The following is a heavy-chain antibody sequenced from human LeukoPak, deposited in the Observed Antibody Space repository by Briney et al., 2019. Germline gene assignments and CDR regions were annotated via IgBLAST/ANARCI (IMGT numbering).Heavy chain of an antibody. CDR2: IYYSGST. Sequence: SETLSLTYTVSGGSISSSSYYWGWIRQPPGKGLEWIGSIYYSGSTYYNPSLKSRVTISVDTSKNQFSLKLSSVTAADTAVYYCARKLKYYYMDVWGKGTTVTVSS. D-gene: IGHD6-6*01. CDR3: ARKLKYYYMDV. J-gene: IGHJ6*03. CDR1: GGSISSSSYY. V-gene: IGHV4-39*07.